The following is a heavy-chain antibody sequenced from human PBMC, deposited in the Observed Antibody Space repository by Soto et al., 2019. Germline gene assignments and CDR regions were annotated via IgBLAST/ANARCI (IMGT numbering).Heavy chain of an antibody. Sequence: EVQLVETGGGLIQPGGSLRLSCLASGFSVTTNYIIWVRQPPGKGLEWVSTTFTGGSTHYADSVKGRFSISRDNSKNTVDLQMNTLRVEDTAVYYCAKKPPSSIQGWAFGMDVWGQVTTVSVSS. CDR3: AKKPPSSIQGWAFGMDV. CDR1: GFSVTTNY. V-gene: IGHV3-53*02. D-gene: IGHD1-26*01. CDR2: TFTGGST. J-gene: IGHJ6*02.